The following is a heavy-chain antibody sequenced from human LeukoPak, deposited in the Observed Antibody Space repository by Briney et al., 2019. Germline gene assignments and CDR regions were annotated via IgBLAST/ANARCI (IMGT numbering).Heavy chain of an antibody. Sequence: PGGSLRLSCAAPGFTVSSNYMSWVRQAPGKGLEWVSIIYSGGSTYYADSVKGRFTISRDNSKKTLYLQMNSLRAEDTAVYYCARGLAVAGTGFDYWGQGTLVTVSS. D-gene: IGHD6-19*01. V-gene: IGHV3-66*01. CDR3: ARGLAVAGTGFDY. CDR2: IYSGGST. J-gene: IGHJ4*02. CDR1: GFTVSSNY.